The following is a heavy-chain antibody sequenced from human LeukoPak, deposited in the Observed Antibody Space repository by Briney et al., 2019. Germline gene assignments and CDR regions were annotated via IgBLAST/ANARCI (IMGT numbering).Heavy chain of an antibody. Sequence: GGSLRLSCAASGFTFNDYGMSWVRQAPGKGLEWVSGINWNGGSTGYADSVKGRFTISRDNAKNSLYLQMNSLRAEDTALYYCASLGYCSGGSCYARRDYWGQGTLVTVSS. D-gene: IGHD2-15*01. V-gene: IGHV3-20*04. CDR3: ASLGYCSGGSCYARRDY. CDR1: GFTFNDYG. CDR2: INWNGGST. J-gene: IGHJ4*02.